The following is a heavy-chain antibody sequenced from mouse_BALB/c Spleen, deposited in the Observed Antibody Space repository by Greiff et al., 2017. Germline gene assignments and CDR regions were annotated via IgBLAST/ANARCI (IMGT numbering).Heavy chain of an antibody. V-gene: IGHV5-9-4*01. CDR2: ISSGGSYT. D-gene: IGHD2-2*01. CDR3: ARDQGYAWFAY. CDR1: GFTFSSYA. Sequence: EVQVVESGGGLVKPGGSLKLSCAASGFTFSSYAMSWVRQSPEKRLEWVAEISSGGSYTYYPDTVTGRFTISRDNAKNTLYLEMSSLRSEDTAMYYCARDQGYAWFAYWGQGTLVTVSA. J-gene: IGHJ3*01.